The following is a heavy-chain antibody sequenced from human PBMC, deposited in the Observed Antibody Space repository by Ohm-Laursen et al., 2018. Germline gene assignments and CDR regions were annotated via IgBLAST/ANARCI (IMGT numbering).Heavy chain of an antibody. J-gene: IGHJ6*02. CDR3: AREASSSSWYYYGMDV. CDR1: GYTFTSYD. D-gene: IGHD6-13*01. CDR2: INPNSGGT. V-gene: IGHV1-2*02. Sequence: SVKVSCKASGYTFTSYDINWVRQATGQGLEWMGWINPNSGGTNYAQKFQGRVTMTRDTSISTAYMELSSLRSEDTAVYYCAREASSSSWYYYGMDVWGQGTTVTVSS.